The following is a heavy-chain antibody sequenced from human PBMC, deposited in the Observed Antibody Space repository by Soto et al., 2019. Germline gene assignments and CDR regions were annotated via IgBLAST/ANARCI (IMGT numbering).Heavy chain of an antibody. V-gene: IGHV3-30-3*01. CDR1: GFTFRDYA. CDR2: ISSDATNK. Sequence: QVQLVESGGGVVQPGRSLRLSCAASGFTFRDYAMHWVRLAPGKGLEWVTLISSDATNKYLADSVKGRFTISRDNSKNTLYLQMNSLRVEDTVLYYCARQGMAARKYYSTYLDVWGQGTTVIV. J-gene: IGHJ6*02. CDR3: ARQGMAARKYYSTYLDV. D-gene: IGHD6-6*01.